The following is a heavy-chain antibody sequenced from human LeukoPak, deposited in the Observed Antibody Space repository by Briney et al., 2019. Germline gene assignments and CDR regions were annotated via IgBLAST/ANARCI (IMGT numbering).Heavy chain of an antibody. CDR3: VSSPGWTLDY. V-gene: IGHV3-7*01. CDR1: GFTFSTYW. D-gene: IGHD3/OR15-3a*01. CDR2: INRDGSQK. J-gene: IGHJ4*02. Sequence: GGSLRPSCAASGFTFSTYWMHWVRRAPGKGLEWVATINRDGSQKIYVDSVKGRFTISRDNAKSSLYLQMNGLRVDDTAVYYCVSSPGWTLDYWGQGTLVTVSS.